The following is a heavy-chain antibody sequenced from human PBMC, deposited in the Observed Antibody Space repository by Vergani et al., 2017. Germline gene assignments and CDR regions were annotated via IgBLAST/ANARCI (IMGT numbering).Heavy chain of an antibody. CDR1: GFTFSNAW. CDR2: IKSKTDGGTT. Sequence: EVQLVESGGGLVKPGGSLRLSCAASGFTFSNAWMSWVRQAPGKGLEWVGRIKSKTDGGTTDYAAPVKGRFTISRDNAKNSLYLQMNSLRAEDTALYYCAKDIQQWPRTGFDYWGQGTLVTVSS. J-gene: IGHJ4*02. CDR3: AKDIQQWPRTGFDY. V-gene: IGHV3-15*05. D-gene: IGHD6-19*01.